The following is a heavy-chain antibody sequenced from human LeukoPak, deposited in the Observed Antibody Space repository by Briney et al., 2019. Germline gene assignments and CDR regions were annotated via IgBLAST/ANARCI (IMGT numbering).Heavy chain of an antibody. D-gene: IGHD6-19*01. V-gene: IGHV1-3*01. CDR1: GYTFTSYA. Sequence: AAVEVSCKASGYTFTSYAMHWVRQAPGQRLEWMGWINAGNGNTKYSQKFQGRVTITRDTSASTAYMELSSLRSEDTAVYYCARGAYSSGWYEDYWGQGTLVTVSS. CDR3: ARGAYSSGWYEDY. CDR2: INAGNGNT. J-gene: IGHJ4*02.